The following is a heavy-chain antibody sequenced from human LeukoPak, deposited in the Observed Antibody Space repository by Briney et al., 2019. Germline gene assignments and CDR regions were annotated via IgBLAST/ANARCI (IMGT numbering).Heavy chain of an antibody. V-gene: IGHV3-64*01. CDR1: GFIFTTYD. D-gene: IGHD1-1*01. J-gene: IGHJ4*02. CDR3: ARGGYRGQLGSYYFDY. CDR2: ISSNGGST. Sequence: GESLRLSCGASGFIFTTYDMHWVRQAPGKGLEYVSAISSNGGSTYYASSVKGRFTISRDNSKNTLYLRMGSLRAEDMAVYYCARGGYRGQLGSYYFDYWGQGTLVTVSS.